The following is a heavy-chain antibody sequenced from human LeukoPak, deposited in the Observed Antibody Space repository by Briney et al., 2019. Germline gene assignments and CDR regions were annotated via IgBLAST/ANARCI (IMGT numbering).Heavy chain of an antibody. CDR3: AKVAPVPYYYGMDV. D-gene: IGHD2-15*01. Sequence: GSLRLSCAASGFPFSSYGMHWVRQAPGKGLEWVAVIWYDGSSKYYADSVKGRFTIPRDNSKNTLYLQMNSLGAEDTAVYYCAKVAPVPYYYGMDVWGQGTTVTVSS. CDR2: IWYDGSSK. CDR1: GFPFSSYG. V-gene: IGHV3-33*06. J-gene: IGHJ6*02.